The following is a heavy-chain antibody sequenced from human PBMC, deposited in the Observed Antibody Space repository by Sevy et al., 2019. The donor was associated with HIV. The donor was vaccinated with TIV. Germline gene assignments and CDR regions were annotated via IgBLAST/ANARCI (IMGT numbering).Heavy chain of an antibody. J-gene: IGHJ3*02. CDR3: ARGLWYGAESPPFDI. CDR2: IYYSGST. Sequence: SETLSLTCTVSGGSISSYYWNWIRQSPGKGLEWIGYIYYSGSTNYNPSLKSRVTISIDTSKNQFSLNLTSVRAADTAVYFCARGLWYGAESPPFDIWGQGTMVTVSS. CDR1: GGSISSYY. D-gene: IGHD3-10*01. V-gene: IGHV4-59*01.